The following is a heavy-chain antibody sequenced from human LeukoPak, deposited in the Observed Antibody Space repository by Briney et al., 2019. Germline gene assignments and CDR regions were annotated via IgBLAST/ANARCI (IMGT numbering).Heavy chain of an antibody. D-gene: IGHD3-3*01. CDR3: VRDDYDFWSGYQRYFEF. J-gene: IGHJ4*02. CDR1: GFTFSSYW. V-gene: IGHV3-7*01. CDR2: IKQDGSEK. Sequence: PGGSLRLSCAASGFTFSSYWMSWVRQAPGKGLEWVANIKQDGSEKYYVDSVEGRFTISRDSVKNSLYLQMTSVRADDTAMYYCVRDDYDFWSGYQRYFEFWGQGTLVTVSS.